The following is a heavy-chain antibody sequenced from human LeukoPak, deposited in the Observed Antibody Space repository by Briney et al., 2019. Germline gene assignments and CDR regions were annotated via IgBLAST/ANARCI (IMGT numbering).Heavy chain of an antibody. J-gene: IGHJ4*02. D-gene: IGHD5-12*01. CDR2: ISSSSTI. Sequence: PGGSLRLSCAASGFTFSSYSMNWVRQAPGKGLEWVSYISSSSTIYYADSVKGRFTISRDNAKNSLYLQMNSLRAEDTAVYYCARDPVATRYFDYWGQGTLVTVSS. CDR3: ARDPVATRYFDY. CDR1: GFTFSSYS. V-gene: IGHV3-48*04.